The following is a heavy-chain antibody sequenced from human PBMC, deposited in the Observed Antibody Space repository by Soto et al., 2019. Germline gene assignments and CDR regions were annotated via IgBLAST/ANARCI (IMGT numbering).Heavy chain of an antibody. J-gene: IGHJ6*02. Sequence: SETLSLTCTVSGGSISSYYWSWIRQPPGKGLEWIGYIYYSGSTNYNPSLKSRVTISVDTSKNQFSLKLSSVTAADTAVYYCARAGRSWYRGIYYYYYGMDLWGQGTTVTVSS. CDR1: GGSISSYY. V-gene: IGHV4-59*01. D-gene: IGHD6-13*01. CDR2: IYYSGST. CDR3: ARAGRSWYRGIYYYYYGMDL.